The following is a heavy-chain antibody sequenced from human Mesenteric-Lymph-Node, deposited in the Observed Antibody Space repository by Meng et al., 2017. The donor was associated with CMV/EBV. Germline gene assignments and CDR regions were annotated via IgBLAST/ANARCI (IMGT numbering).Heavy chain of an antibody. Sequence: GESLKISCAASGFTFSSYEIMWVRQAPGKGLEWVSYINSGDGGIIYYADSVKGRFTIPRDNAKNSGYLKMNSLRAEDTAVYYCARVYDYYYYNMDDWGQGTTVTVSS. CDR1: GFTFSSYE. J-gene: IGHJ6*02. CDR2: INSGDGGII. CDR3: ARVYDYYYYNMDD. V-gene: IGHV3-48*03.